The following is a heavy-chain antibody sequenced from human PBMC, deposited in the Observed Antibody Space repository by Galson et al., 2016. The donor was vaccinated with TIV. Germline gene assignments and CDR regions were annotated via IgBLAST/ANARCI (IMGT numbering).Heavy chain of an antibody. Sequence: SVKVSCKASGYTFTAYFMHWVREAPGQGLEWMGWISGHSGNTDYARKFQGRLVMTTDTSTGTAFMEVRSLTSDDTAVYYCARDRGSMTMILVVDYYYGMDVWGQGTTVTVSS. D-gene: IGHD3-22*01. CDR2: ISGHSGNT. CDR3: ARDRGSMTMILVVDYYYGMDV. CDR1: GYTFTAYF. V-gene: IGHV1-18*04. J-gene: IGHJ6*02.